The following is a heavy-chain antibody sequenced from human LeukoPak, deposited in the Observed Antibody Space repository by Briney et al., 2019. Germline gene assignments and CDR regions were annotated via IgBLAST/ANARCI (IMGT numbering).Heavy chain of an antibody. V-gene: IGHV1-46*01. Sequence: ASLKVSCKASGYTFTSYYMHWVRQTPGQGLEWMGLINPSGGSTSYAQKFQGRVTMTRDTSTSTVYMELTSLRSEDTAVYYCARAAAAGRHAPPVGYWGQGTPVTVSS. D-gene: IGHD6-13*01. J-gene: IGHJ4*02. CDR2: INPSGGST. CDR3: ARAAAAGRHAPPVGY. CDR1: GYTFTSYY.